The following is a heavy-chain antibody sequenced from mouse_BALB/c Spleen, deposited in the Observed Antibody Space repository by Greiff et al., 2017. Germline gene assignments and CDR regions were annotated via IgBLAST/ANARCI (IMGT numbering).Heavy chain of an antibody. CDR3: ARDQEPMDY. CDR1: GFTFSSYA. CDR2: ISSGGSYT. J-gene: IGHJ4*01. V-gene: IGHV5-9-4*01. Sequence: EVNLVESGGGLVKPGGSLKLSCAASGFTFSSYAMSWVRQSPEKRLEWVAEISSGGSYTYYPDTVTGRFTISRDNAKNTLYLEMSSLRSEDTAMYYCARDQEPMDYWGQGTSVTVSS.